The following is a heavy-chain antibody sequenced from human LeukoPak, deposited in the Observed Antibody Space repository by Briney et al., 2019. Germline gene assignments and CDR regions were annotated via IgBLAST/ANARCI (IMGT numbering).Heavy chain of an antibody. CDR1: GYTFTAYY. CDR3: ARGLMSAVGVGYFDY. Sequence: ASVKVSCKASGYTFTAYYIHWVRQAPGQGLEWLRWINPNSGDTNYAQKFQGRVTMTRDTSITTAYMELSRLKSDDTAVYYCARGLMSAVGVGYFDYWGQGTLVTVSS. V-gene: IGHV1-2*02. J-gene: IGHJ4*02. CDR2: INPNSGDT. D-gene: IGHD1-26*01.